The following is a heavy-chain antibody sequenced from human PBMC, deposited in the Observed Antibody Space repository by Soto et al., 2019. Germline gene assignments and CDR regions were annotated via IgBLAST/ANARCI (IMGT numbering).Heavy chain of an antibody. CDR1: GYTFSSYS. J-gene: IGHJ4*02. CDR2: ISSSSSTI. Sequence: EVQLVESGGGLVQPGGSLRLSCAASGYTFSSYSMNWVRQAPGKGLEWVSYISSSSSTIYYADSVKSRFTISRDNAKNSLYLQMNSLRDEDTAVYYCARDHSGWYNYFDYWGQGTLVTVSS. D-gene: IGHD6-19*01. CDR3: ARDHSGWYNYFDY. V-gene: IGHV3-48*02.